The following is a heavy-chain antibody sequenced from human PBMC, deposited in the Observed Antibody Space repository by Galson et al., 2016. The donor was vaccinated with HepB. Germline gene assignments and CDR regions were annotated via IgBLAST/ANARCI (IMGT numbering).Heavy chain of an antibody. CDR2: IWFDGSNK. CDR1: GFTFSSYS. V-gene: IGHV3-33*06. J-gene: IGHJ6*02. Sequence: SLRLSCAASGFTFSSYSMNWVRQAPGKGLEWVAVIWFDGSNKYYADSVKGRFTISRDNSKNTLYLQMNSLRAEDTAIYYCAKESHRSSWFHNYGMDVWGQGTTVTVSS. D-gene: IGHD6-13*01. CDR3: AKESHRSSWFHNYGMDV.